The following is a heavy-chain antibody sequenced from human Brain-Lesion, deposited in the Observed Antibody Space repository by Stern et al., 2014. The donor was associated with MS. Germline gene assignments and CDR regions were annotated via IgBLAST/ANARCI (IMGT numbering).Heavy chain of an antibody. CDR3: AAIGPLMEGAAFDI. CDR2: IHHRGAT. D-gene: IGHD3-16*01. Sequence: QLQLQESGPGLVKPSQTLSLSCTVSGAPVNSGGYYWTWIRQVPGKGLEWICYIHHRGATFYNPPLKSRVTISVDTSENQVSLMLSSVTAADTAVYYCAAIGPLMEGAAFDIWGQGTLVTVSS. V-gene: IGHV4-31*03. J-gene: IGHJ3*02. CDR1: GAPVNSGGYY.